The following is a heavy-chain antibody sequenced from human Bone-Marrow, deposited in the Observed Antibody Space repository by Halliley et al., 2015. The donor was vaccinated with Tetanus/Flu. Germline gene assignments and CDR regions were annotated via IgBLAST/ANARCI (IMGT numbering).Heavy chain of an antibody. D-gene: IGHD3-3*01. CDR2: ISATDGNT. V-gene: IGHV1-18*04. CDR1: GYSFTYHG. J-gene: IGHJ4*02. Sequence: QLVQSGAEVKKPGASVKVSCKASGYSFTYHGINWVRQAPGQGLEWMGWISATDGNTHYAHNVQGRVTLTTDSSTSTAYMELRSLRSDDTAVYYRARVTIFGVVSDFDYWGQGTLVTVSS. CDR3: ARVTIFGVVSDFDY.